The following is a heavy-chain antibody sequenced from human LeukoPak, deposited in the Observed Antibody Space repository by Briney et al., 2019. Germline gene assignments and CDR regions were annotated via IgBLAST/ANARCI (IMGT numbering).Heavy chain of an antibody. CDR2: INTDGSST. CDR3: ARLAMVSPFDY. D-gene: IGHD5-18*01. J-gene: IGHJ4*02. Sequence: GGSLRLSCAASGFTFSSYWMHWVRQAPGKGLVWFSRINTDGSSTSYADSVKGRFTISRDNAKNTLYLQMNSLRAEDTAVYYCARLAMVSPFDYWGQGTLVTVSS. CDR1: GFTFSSYW. V-gene: IGHV3-74*01.